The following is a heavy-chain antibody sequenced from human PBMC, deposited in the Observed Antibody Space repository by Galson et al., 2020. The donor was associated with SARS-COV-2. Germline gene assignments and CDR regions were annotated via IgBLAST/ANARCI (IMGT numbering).Heavy chain of an antibody. J-gene: IGHJ4*02. CDR3: AKGSGPVRPYYFDS. CDR1: RFTFSSYA. CDR2: INNTDSST. Sequence: ETAGSLRLSCAASRFTFSSYAMSWVRHAPRKGLDRVSAINNTDSSTYYADSVWGRFTISRDNSKNTLYLQMNSRSAEDTAVCYCAKGSGPVRPYYFDSWGQGTLVTVSS. V-gene: IGHV3-23*01.